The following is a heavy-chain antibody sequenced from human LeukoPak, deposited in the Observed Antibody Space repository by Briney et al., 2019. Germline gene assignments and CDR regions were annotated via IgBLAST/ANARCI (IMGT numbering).Heavy chain of an antibody. CDR1: GYTFTGYH. CDR2: INPNSGGT. D-gene: IGHD6-13*01. V-gene: IGHV1-2*02. J-gene: IGHJ5*02. Sequence: EASVKVPCKASGYTFTGYHMHWVRQAPGQGLEWMGWINPNSGGTNYAQKFQGRVTMTRDTSISTAYMEVISLRSDDTAVYYCARVGSSSWMYSWFDPWGQGTLVTVSS. CDR3: ARVGSSSWMYSWFDP.